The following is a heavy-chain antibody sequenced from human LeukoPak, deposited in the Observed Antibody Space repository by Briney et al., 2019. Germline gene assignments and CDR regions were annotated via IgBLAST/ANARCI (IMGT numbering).Heavy chain of an antibody. J-gene: IGHJ4*02. CDR3: ARVGPSGYSRNFFDY. V-gene: IGHV4-34*01. D-gene: IGHD3-22*01. CDR1: GGSFSDYY. CDR2: INHSGST. Sequence: SETLSLTCAVYGGSFSDYYWSWIRQPPGKGLEWIGEINHSGSTNYNPSLKSRVTISVDTSKNQFFLKLSSVTAADTAVYFCARVGPSGYSRNFFDYWGQGTLVTVSS.